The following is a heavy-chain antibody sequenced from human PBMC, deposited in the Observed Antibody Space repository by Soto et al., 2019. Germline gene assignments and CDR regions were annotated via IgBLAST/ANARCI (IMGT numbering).Heavy chain of an antibody. CDR1: GFSLNTRGVG. CDR3: AHNNYYGSGSVY. J-gene: IGHJ4*02. Sequence: QITLKESGPTLVKTTQTLTLTCAFSGFSLNTRGVGVGWIRQPPGKALEWLALIYWDNDKRYSPSLKNRLTITKDTPKNHMVLMMTEMVPVDTATYYCAHNNYYGSGSVYWGQGTLVTVSS. V-gene: IGHV2-5*02. CDR2: IYWDNDK. D-gene: IGHD3-10*01.